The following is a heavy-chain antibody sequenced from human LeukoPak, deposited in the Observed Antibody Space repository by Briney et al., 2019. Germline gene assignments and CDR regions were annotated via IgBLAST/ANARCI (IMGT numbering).Heavy chain of an antibody. CDR2: INPNSGNT. V-gene: IGHV1-8*02. CDR3: ASTPPGIAAAGQVY. CDR1: GYTFTGYY. Sequence: ASVKVSCKASGYTFTGYYMHWVRQAPGQGLEWMGWINPNSGNTGYAQKFQGRVTMTRNTSISTAYMELSSLRSEDTAVYYCASTPPGIAAAGQVYWGQGTLVTVSS. J-gene: IGHJ4*02. D-gene: IGHD6-13*01.